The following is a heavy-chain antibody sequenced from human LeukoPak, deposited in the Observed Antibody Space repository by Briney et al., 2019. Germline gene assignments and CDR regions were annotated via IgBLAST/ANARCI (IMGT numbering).Heavy chain of an antibody. CDR2: IYYSGST. Sequence: SETLSLTCTVSGGSISSYYWSWIRQPPGKGPEWIGYIYYSGSTNYNPSLKSRVTISVDTSKNQFSLKLSSVTAADTAVYYCARQGSGWYSSFYGMDVWGQGTTVTVSS. D-gene: IGHD6-19*01. CDR3: ARQGSGWYSSFYGMDV. V-gene: IGHV4-59*08. J-gene: IGHJ6*02. CDR1: GGSISSYY.